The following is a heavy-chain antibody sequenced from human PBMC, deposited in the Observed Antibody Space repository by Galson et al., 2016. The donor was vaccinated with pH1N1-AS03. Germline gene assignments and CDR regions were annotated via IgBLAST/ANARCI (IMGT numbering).Heavy chain of an antibody. CDR1: GGSISSYY. V-gene: IGHV4-59*01. Sequence: SETLSLTCTVPGGSISSYYWTWIRQPPGKGLEWIGHIYYSGGTNYNPSLKSRVTISVDTSKNQFSLKLSSVTAADTAVYYCARFRSSWTFYYGLDVWGQGTTVTVSS. CDR2: IYYSGGT. J-gene: IGHJ6*02. CDR3: ARFRSSWTFYYGLDV. D-gene: IGHD6-13*01.